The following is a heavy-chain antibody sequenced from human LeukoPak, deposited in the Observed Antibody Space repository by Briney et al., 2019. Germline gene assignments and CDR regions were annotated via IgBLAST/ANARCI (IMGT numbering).Heavy chain of an antibody. CDR2: ISGSGGTT. D-gene: IGHD1-1*01. J-gene: IGHJ4*02. CDR1: RFTFNNFA. CDR3: ARDSIQLWPNAIDF. Sequence: PGGSLRLSCAASRFTFNNFAMTWVRQAPGKGLEWVSAISGSGGTTYYADSVKGRFTISRDNSKNTLYLQMNSLRAEDTAVYYCARDSIQLWPNAIDFWGQGTLVTVSS. V-gene: IGHV3-23*01.